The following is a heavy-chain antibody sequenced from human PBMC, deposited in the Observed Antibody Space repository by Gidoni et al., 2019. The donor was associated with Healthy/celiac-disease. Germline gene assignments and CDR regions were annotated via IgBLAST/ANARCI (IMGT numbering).Heavy chain of an antibody. Sequence: QVQLVESGGGLVNPGGSLRLSCAASGFTFSDYYMNWIRQAPGKGLVWISYISSSGNTIYYADSVKGRFTISRDNAKNSLYLQMNSLRAEYTAVYYCARSYYYVSSGYYLDAFDIWGQGTMVTISS. CDR2: ISSSGNTI. CDR1: GFTFSDYY. D-gene: IGHD3-22*01. J-gene: IGHJ3*02. CDR3: ARSYYYVSSGYYLDAFDI. V-gene: IGHV3-11*04.